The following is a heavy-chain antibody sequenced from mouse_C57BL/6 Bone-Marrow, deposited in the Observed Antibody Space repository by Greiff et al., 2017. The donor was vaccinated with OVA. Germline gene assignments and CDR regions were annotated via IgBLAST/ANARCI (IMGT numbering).Heavy chain of an antibody. D-gene: IGHD2-4*01. CDR1: GYAFTNYL. J-gene: IGHJ1*03. V-gene: IGHV1-54*01. CDR3: ARSRRLRPYWYFDV. Sequence: VQLQQSGAELVRPGTSVKVSCKASGYAFTNYLIEWVKQRPGQGLEWIGVINPGSGGTNYNEKFKGKATLTADKTSSTAYMQLSSLTSEDSAVYFCARSRRLRPYWYFDVWGTGTTVTVSS. CDR2: INPGSGGT.